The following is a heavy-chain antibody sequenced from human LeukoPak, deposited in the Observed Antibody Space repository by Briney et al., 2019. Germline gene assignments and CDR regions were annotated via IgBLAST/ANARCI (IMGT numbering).Heavy chain of an antibody. J-gene: IGHJ6*02. CDR1: GLTFSSYA. CDR2: ISAYNGNT. CDR3: ARDNYYYGMDV. V-gene: IGHV1-18*01. Sequence: GGSLRLSCAASGLTFSSYAMSWVRQAPGRGLEWMGWISAYNGNTNYAQKLQGRVTMTTDTSTSTAYMELRSLRSDDTAVYYCARDNYYYGMDVWGQGTTVTVSS.